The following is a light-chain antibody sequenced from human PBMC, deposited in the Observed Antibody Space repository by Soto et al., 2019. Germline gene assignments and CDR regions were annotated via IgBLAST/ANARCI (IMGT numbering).Light chain of an antibody. CDR1: QDITYW. CDR2: DAS. V-gene: IGKV1D-12*01. CDR3: QQAHRFPLT. J-gene: IGKJ4*01. Sequence: DIQMTQSPSSVSASVGDRVTITCRASQDITYWLAWYQQTPGKVPKVLIYDASSLQGGVPSRFSGSGSGTDFTLTISSLQPEDSATYYCQQAHRFPLTFGGGTKVEIK.